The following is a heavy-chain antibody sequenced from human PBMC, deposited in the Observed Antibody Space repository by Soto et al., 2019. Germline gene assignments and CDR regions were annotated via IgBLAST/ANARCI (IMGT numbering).Heavy chain of an antibody. Sequence: QLQLQESGSGLVRPSQTLSLTCAVSGGSISSGGDSWNWIRQPPGKGLEWIGYIYHSGSTLYNTSLKSRVTISVDKSKNQFSLKLTSVTAADTAVYYCDRDQLAGNWFDPWGQGTLFTVSS. D-gene: IGHD1-1*01. V-gene: IGHV4-30-2*01. CDR3: DRDQLAGNWFDP. CDR1: GGSISSGGDS. J-gene: IGHJ5*02. CDR2: IYHSGST.